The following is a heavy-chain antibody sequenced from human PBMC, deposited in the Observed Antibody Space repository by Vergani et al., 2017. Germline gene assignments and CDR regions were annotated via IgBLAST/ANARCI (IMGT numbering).Heavy chain of an antibody. Sequence: QVQLVQSGSELKKPGASVKVSCKASGYTFTSYAMNWVRQAPGQGLEWMGWINTNTGNPTYAQGFTGRFVFSLDTSVSTAYLQISSLKAEDTAVYYCAGYPEYDGYYDILADFGGYRDYWGQGTLVTVSS. CDR1: GYTFTSYA. J-gene: IGHJ4*02. V-gene: IGHV7-4-1*02. CDR3: AGYPEYDGYYDILADFGGYRDY. D-gene: IGHD3-9*01. CDR2: INTNTGNP.